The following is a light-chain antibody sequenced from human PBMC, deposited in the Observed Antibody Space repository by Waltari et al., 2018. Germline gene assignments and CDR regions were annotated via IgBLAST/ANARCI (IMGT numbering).Light chain of an antibody. CDR3: GSYTSSTTLA. CDR2: DVS. V-gene: IGLV2-14*03. J-gene: IGLJ1*01. Sequence: QSALTQPVSVSGSPGQSITISCTGTSSDVGGYDYVSWYQQHPGKAPKLILYDVSNRPLEVSHRFSGSKSGNTASLTISGLQADDEAEYYCGSYTSSTTLAFGTGTKVTVL. CDR1: SSDVGGYDY.